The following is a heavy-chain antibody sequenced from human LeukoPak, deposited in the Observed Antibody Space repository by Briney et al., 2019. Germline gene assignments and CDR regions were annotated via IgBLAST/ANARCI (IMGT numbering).Heavy chain of an antibody. CDR2: INPNSGGT. CDR3: AGFGVVISNYYHGMDV. Sequence: ASVKVSCKASGYTFTGYYMHWVRQAPGQGLEWMGWINPNSGGTNYAQKFQGRVTMTRDTSISTAYMELSRLRSEDTAVYYCAGFGVVISNYYHGMDVWGQGTTVTVSS. CDR1: GYTFTGYY. D-gene: IGHD3-3*01. J-gene: IGHJ6*02. V-gene: IGHV1-2*02.